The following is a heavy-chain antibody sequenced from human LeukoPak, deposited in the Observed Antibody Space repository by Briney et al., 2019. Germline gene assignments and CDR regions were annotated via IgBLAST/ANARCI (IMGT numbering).Heavy chain of an antibody. CDR1: GYTFTGYY. D-gene: IGHD5-18*01. CDR3: ARGAGAAMVTPDY. J-gene: IGHJ4*02. V-gene: IGHV1-2*02. CDR2: INPNSGGT. Sequence: ASVKVSCKACGYTFTGYYMHWVRQAPGQGLEWMGWINPNSGGTNYAQKFQGRVTMTRDTSISTAYMELSRLRSDDTAVYYCARGAGAAMVTPDYWGQGTLVTVSS.